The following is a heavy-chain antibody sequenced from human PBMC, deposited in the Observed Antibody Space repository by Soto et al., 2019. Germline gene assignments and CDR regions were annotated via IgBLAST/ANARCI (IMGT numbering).Heavy chain of an antibody. Sequence: QVQLQESGPGLVKPSETLSLTSTVSGGSISSYYWSWIRQPPGKGLEWIGYIYYSGSTNYNPSLKSRVTISVDTSKNQFSLKLSSVTAADTAVYYCASAAHIAARATDDAFDIWGQGTMVTVSS. D-gene: IGHD6-6*01. CDR1: GGSISSYY. V-gene: IGHV4-59*08. CDR3: ASAAHIAARATDDAFDI. J-gene: IGHJ3*02. CDR2: IYYSGST.